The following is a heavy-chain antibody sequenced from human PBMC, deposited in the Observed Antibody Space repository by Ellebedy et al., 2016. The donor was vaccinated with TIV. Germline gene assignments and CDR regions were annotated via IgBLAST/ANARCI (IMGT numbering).Heavy chain of an antibody. V-gene: IGHV1-18*01. CDR2: ISAYNGNT. CDR3: ARWYLEAAGEELYYYYYYGMDV. J-gene: IGHJ6*02. D-gene: IGHD6-13*01. CDR1: GYTFTSYG. Sequence: ASVKVSCXASGYTFTSYGISWVRQAPGQGLEWMGWISAYNGNTNYAQKLQGRVTMTTDTSTSTAYMELRSLRSDDTAVYYCARWYLEAAGEELYYYYYYGMDVWGQGTTVTVSS.